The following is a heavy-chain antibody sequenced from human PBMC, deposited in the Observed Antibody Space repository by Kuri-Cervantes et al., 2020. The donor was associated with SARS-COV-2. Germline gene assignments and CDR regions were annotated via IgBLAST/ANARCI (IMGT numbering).Heavy chain of an antibody. Sequence: GSLRLSCTVSGGSISSYYWSWIRQPPGKGLEWIGYIYYSGSTNYNPSLKSRVTISVDTSKNQFSLKLSSVTAADTAVYYCARGLRGATNDWGQGTLVTVSS. D-gene: IGHD1-26*01. J-gene: IGHJ4*02. CDR2: IYYSGST. CDR1: GGSISSYY. CDR3: ARGLRGATND. V-gene: IGHV4-59*12.